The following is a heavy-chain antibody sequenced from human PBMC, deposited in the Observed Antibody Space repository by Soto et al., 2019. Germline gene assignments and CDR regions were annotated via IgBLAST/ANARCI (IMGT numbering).Heavy chain of an antibody. V-gene: IGHV3-23*01. CDR1: GFTFSAFG. CDR2: IGSSGTTT. J-gene: IGHJ4*02. CDR3: AKLIPGTTSY. Sequence: EVQLLESGGGLVQPGGSLRLSCAASGFTFSAFGMTWVRQAPGKGLEWVSSIGSSGTTTYYADSVKGRFTISRDNSKNTLFLQTNSLRVEDTAVYYCAKLIPGTTSYWGQGTLVTVSS. D-gene: IGHD1-7*01.